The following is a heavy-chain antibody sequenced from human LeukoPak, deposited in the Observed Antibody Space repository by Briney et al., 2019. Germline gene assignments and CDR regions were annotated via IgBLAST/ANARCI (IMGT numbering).Heavy chain of an antibody. CDR3: ARGRSDFWSGYYRFDY. CDR1: GGSISSYY. CDR2: IYYSGST. J-gene: IGHJ4*02. D-gene: IGHD3-3*01. Sequence: PSETLSLTXTVSGGSISSYYWSWIRQPPGKGLEWIGYIYYSGSTNYNPSLKSRVTISVDTSKNQFSLKLSSVTAADTAVYYCARGRSDFWSGYYRFDYWGQGTLVTVSS. V-gene: IGHV4-59*01.